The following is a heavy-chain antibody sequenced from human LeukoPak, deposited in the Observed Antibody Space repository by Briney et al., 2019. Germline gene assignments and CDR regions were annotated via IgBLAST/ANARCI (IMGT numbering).Heavy chain of an antibody. Sequence: ASVKVSCKASGGTFRSYAISWVRQAPGQGLEWMGGIIPIFGTAKYAQKFQGRVTITTDESTSTASMELSSLRSEDTAVYYCETPLRGAMGAFDSWGQRTMVTVSS. CDR2: IIPIFGTA. J-gene: IGHJ3*02. D-gene: IGHD3-10*01. CDR3: ETPLRGAMGAFDS. V-gene: IGHV1-69*05. CDR1: GGTFRSYA.